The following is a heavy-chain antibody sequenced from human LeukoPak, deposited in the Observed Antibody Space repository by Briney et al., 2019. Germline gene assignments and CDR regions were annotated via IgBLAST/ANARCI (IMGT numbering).Heavy chain of an antibody. CDR2: IYYSGST. CDR1: GGSSSSYY. V-gene: IGHV4-59*01. Sequence: PSETLSLTCTVSGGSSSSYYWSWIRQPPGKGLEWIGYIYYSGSTNYNPSLKSRVTISVDTSKNQFSLKLSSVTAADTAVYYCARRKTGTGAFDIWGQGTMVTVSS. D-gene: IGHD2-8*02. J-gene: IGHJ3*02. CDR3: ARRKTGTGAFDI.